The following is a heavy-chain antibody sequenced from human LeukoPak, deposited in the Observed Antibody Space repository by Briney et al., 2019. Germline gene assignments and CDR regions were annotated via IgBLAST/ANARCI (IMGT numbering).Heavy chain of an antibody. CDR3: ARVTSYQLLIFYY. D-gene: IGHD2-2*01. CDR2: ISAYNGNT. CDR1: GYAFTSYG. V-gene: IGHV1-18*01. Sequence: GASVNVSCKASGYAFTSYGISGVQQAPGKGLEGMGWISAYNGNTHSAQKLQCQLTMPTDTSPSTADMELPSLRSDDTAVYYCARVTSYQLLIFYYWGEGNLVTLSS. J-gene: IGHJ4*01.